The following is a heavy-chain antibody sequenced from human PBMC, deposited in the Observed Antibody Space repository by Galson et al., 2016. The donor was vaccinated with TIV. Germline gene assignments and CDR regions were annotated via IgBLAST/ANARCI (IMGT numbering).Heavy chain of an antibody. CDR3: ARITDLGYYDSSGYFHDVTKNYYFDY. Sequence: PALVKPTQTLTLTCTVSGFSLRNARMGVSWIRQPPGKALEWLAHIFSHDEKSYITSLKSRLTISKDTSKSQVVLTMTNMDPVDTATYYCARITDLGYYDSSGYFHDVTKNYYFDYWGQGIPVTVSS. J-gene: IGHJ4*02. CDR1: GFSLRNARMG. V-gene: IGHV2-26*01. CDR2: IFSHDEK. D-gene: IGHD3-22*01.